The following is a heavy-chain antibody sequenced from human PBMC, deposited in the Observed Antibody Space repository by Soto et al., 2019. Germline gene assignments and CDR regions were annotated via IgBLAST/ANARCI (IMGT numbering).Heavy chain of an antibody. Sequence: VELVESGGGLVQPGGSLRLSCAASGFTFSSYDMHWVRQATGKGLEWVSAIDIGGNTFYPGSVQGRFTISRENGKNSLCLQMNNLRAGDTAVYYCAREGERGSGDSVDALDIWGPGTLVTVSS. V-gene: IGHV3-13*01. CDR1: GFTFSSYD. D-gene: IGHD1-1*01. J-gene: IGHJ3*02. CDR3: AREGERGSGDSVDALDI. CDR2: IDIGGNT.